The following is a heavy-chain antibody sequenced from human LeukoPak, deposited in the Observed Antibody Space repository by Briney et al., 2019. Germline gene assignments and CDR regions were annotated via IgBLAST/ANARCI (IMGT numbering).Heavy chain of an antibody. CDR1: GFTFSDSY. D-gene: IGHD3-22*01. Sequence: PGGSLRLSCAASGFTFSDSYMSWIRQAPGKGLEWVSYISSSGSTIYYADSVKGRFTISRDNAKNSLYLQMNSLRAEDTAVYYCARDRRYYDSSGYFAPGDYWGQGTLVTVSS. CDR3: ARDRRYYDSSGYFAPGDY. CDR2: ISSSGSTI. V-gene: IGHV3-11*01. J-gene: IGHJ4*02.